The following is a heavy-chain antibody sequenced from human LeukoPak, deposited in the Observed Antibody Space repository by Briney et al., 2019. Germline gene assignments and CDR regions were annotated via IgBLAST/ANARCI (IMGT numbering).Heavy chain of an antibody. CDR3: ATRGGSTSRQTHYYYYGMDA. D-gene: IGHD2-2*01. Sequence: SVKVSCKASGGTFSSYAISWVRQAPGQGLEWMGRIIPILGIANYAQKFQGRVTITADKSTSTAYMELSSLRSEDTAVYYCATRGGSTSRQTHYYYYGMDAWGQGTTVTVSS. J-gene: IGHJ6*02. CDR1: GGTFSSYA. CDR2: IIPILGIA. V-gene: IGHV1-69*04.